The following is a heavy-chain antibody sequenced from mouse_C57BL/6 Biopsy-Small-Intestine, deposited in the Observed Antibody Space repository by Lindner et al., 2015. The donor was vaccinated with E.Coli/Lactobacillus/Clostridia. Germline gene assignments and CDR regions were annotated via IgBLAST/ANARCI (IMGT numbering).Heavy chain of an antibody. V-gene: IGHV5-17*01. Sequence: VQLQESGGGLVKSGGSLKLSCAASGFTFSDYGMLWVRQAPEKGLEWVAYISSGSSTIYYADTVKGRFTISRDNAKNTLFLQMTSLRSEDTAMYYCARRSLDGYYFDYWGQGTTLTVSS. CDR2: ISSGSSTI. J-gene: IGHJ2*01. CDR1: GFTFSDYG. D-gene: IGHD2-3*01. CDR3: ARRSLDGYYFDY.